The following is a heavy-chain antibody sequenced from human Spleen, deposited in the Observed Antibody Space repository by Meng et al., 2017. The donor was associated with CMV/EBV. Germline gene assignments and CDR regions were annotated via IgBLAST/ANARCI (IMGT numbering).Heavy chain of an antibody. J-gene: IGHJ4*02. CDR1: GYTFANYG. V-gene: IGHV1-18*01. D-gene: IGHD1-1*01. CDR3: ARQTGSTNYFDY. Sequence: SCQASGYTFANYGFSWVRQAPGQGLEWMGWISAYNGNTGYAQKLQGRVTMTTDTSTSTAYMELRSLRSDDTAVYYCARQTGSTNYFDYWGQGTLVTVSS. CDR2: ISAYNGNT.